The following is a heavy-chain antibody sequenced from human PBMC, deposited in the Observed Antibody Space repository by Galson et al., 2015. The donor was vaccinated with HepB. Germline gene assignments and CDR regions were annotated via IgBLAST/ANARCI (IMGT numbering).Heavy chain of an antibody. CDR2: IKQDGSEE. V-gene: IGHV3-7*05. CDR3: SRGYLDGMDV. D-gene: IGHD1-14*01. CDR1: GFTFSSYW. Sequence: SLRLSCAASGFTFSSYWMSWVRQAPGKGLEWVANIKQDGSEEYYVDSVKGRFTISRDNAKNSLYLQINGLRAEDTAVYYCSRGYLDGMDVWGQGTTVTVSS. J-gene: IGHJ6*02.